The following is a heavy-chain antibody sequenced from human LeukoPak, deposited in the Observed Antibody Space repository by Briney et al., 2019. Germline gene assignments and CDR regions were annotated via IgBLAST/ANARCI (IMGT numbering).Heavy chain of an antibody. CDR1: GFTFSSYS. CDR3: AKGRGYSSEGPGY. J-gene: IGHJ4*02. V-gene: IGHV3-21*04. CDR2: ISSSSSYI. D-gene: IGHD4-11*01. Sequence: GGSLRLSCAASGFTFSSYSMNWVRQAPGKGLEWVSSISSSSSYIYYADSVKGRFTISRDNAKNSLYLQMNGLRAEDTAVYYCAKGRGYSSEGPGYWGQGTLVTVSS.